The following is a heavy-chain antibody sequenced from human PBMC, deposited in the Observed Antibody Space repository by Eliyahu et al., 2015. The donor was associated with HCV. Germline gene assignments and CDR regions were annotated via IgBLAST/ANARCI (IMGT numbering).Heavy chain of an antibody. CDR2: ISYDGSNK. J-gene: IGHJ4*02. D-gene: IGHD4-17*01. V-gene: IGHV3-30-3*01. CDR1: GFTFSSYA. CDR3: ARARYYGDSLDY. Sequence: QVQLVESGGGVVQPGRSLRLSCAASGFTFSSYAXHWVRQAPGKGLEWVAVISYDGSNKYYADSVKGRFTISRDNSKNTLYLQMNSLRAEDTAVYYCARARYYGDSLDYWGQGTLVTVSS.